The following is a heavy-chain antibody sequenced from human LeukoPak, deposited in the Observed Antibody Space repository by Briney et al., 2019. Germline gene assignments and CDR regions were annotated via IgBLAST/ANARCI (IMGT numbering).Heavy chain of an antibody. CDR1: GYSFTSYW. CDR2: IYPGDSDT. D-gene: IGHD3-22*01. J-gene: IGHJ4*02. V-gene: IGHV5-51*01. Sequence: GESLKISCKGSGYSFTSYWIGWVRQMPGKGLEWMGIIYPGDSDTRYSPSFQGQVTISTDKSISTAYLQWSSLKASDTAMYYCARQSLAYYYDSGNFDYWGQGTLVAVSS. CDR3: ARQSLAYYYDSGNFDY.